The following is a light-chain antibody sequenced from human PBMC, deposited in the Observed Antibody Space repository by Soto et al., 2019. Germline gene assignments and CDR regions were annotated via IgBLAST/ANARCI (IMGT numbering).Light chain of an antibody. J-gene: IGKJ1*01. V-gene: IGKV3-20*01. Sequence: EIVLTQSPGTLSLSPGERATLSCRASQSVSSTYVAWYQERPGQAPRLLIYGASSRATGIPDRFSGSGSGTDFTLTISRLEHEDVAVYYYQQYGSPPTFGQGTKVEIK. CDR3: QQYGSPPT. CDR2: GAS. CDR1: QSVSSTY.